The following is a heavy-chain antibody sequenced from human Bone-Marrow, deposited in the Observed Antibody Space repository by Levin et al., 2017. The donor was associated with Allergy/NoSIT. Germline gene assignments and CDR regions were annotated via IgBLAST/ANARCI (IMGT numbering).Heavy chain of an antibody. D-gene: IGHD1-26*01. CDR1: GGSISSGGYY. Sequence: PSETLSLTCTVSGGSISSGGYYWSWIRQHPGKGLEWIGYIYYSGSTYYNPSLKSRVTISVDTSKNQFSLKLSSVTAADTAVYYCAREVGWDYYGMDVWGQGTTVTVSS. CDR2: IYYSGST. V-gene: IGHV4-31*03. CDR3: AREVGWDYYGMDV. J-gene: IGHJ6*02.